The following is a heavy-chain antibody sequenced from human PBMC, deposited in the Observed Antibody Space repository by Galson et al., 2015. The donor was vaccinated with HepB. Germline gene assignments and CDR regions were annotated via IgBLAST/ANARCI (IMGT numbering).Heavy chain of an antibody. V-gene: IGHV1-18*04. CDR2: ISAYNGNT. D-gene: IGHD3-10*01. CDR1: GYTFTSYG. Sequence: SVKVSCKASGYTFTSYGISWVRQAPGQGLEWMGWISAYNGNTNYAQKLQGRVTMTTDTSTSTAYMELRSLRSDDTAGYYCARVGADYYGSGSYYNGMPGYDYWGQGTLVTVSS. J-gene: IGHJ4*02. CDR3: ARVGADYYGSGSYYNGMPGYDY.